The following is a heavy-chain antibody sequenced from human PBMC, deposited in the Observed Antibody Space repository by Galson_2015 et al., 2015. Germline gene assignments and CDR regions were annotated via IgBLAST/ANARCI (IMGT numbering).Heavy chain of an antibody. CDR2: ISGSGGST. V-gene: IGHV3-23*01. Sequence: SLRHSCAASGFTFSNYAMSWVRQAPGKGLEWVSTISGSGGSTYYADSVKGRFTISRDNSKSTLYLQMNSLRAEDTAVYYCAKDHRGYSGYARGVDYYGMDVWGQGTTVTVSS. J-gene: IGHJ6*02. CDR3: AKDHRGYSGYARGVDYYGMDV. D-gene: IGHD5-12*01. CDR1: GFTFSNYA.